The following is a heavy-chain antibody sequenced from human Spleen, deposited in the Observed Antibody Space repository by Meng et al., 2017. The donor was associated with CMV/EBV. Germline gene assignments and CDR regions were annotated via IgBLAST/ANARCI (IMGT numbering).Heavy chain of an antibody. V-gene: IGHV4-34*01. CDR1: GGSFSGYY. CDR2: INHSGST. Sequence: SETLSLTCAVYGGSFSGYYWSWIRQPPGKGLEWIGEINHSGSTNYNPSLKSRVTISVDTSKNQFSLKLSSVTAADTAVYYCARDNEVGRFTRYYDFWSGQTYYYYGMDVWGQGTTVTVSS. J-gene: IGHJ6*02. CDR3: ARDNEVGRFTRYYDFWSGQTYYYYGMDV. D-gene: IGHD3-3*01.